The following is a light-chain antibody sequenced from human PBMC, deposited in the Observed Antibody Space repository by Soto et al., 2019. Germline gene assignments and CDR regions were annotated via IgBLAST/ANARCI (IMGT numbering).Light chain of an antibody. CDR2: EVN. Sequence: QSALTQPASVSRSPGQSITISCTGTSSDVGGYNYVSWYQQHPGKAPKLMIFEVNNRPSGVSNRFSGSKSGITASLTISGLQADDEADYYCSSYTSSSTLVFGGGTKLTVL. J-gene: IGLJ2*01. CDR3: SSYTSSSTLV. CDR1: SSDVGGYNY. V-gene: IGLV2-14*01.